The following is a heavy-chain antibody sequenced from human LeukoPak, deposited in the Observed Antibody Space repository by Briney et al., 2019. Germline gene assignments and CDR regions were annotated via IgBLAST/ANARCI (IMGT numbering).Heavy chain of an antibody. V-gene: IGHV3-48*01. CDR2: ISSTSSTI. J-gene: IGHJ4*02. CDR1: AFTFSSYS. CDR3: AREMTGYSSSAIDY. D-gene: IGHD6-13*01. Sequence: GGSLRLSCAASAFTFSSYSMNWVRHAPGKGLEWISYISSTSSTIYYGVYVKVRFTISRDNAKNSLYLQMKSLRAEDTAVYYCAREMTGYSSSAIDYWGQGTLVTVSS.